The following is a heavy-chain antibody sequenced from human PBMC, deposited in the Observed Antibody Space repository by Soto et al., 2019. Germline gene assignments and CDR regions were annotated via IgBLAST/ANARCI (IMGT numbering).Heavy chain of an antibody. CDR2: IYWDDDK. V-gene: IGHV2-5*02. Sequence: QITLKESGPTLVKPTQTLTLTCTFSGFSLRSSGLGVGWLRQPPGKALEWLELIYWDDDKRYRSSLKSRLTITKDTAKNQVVLTMTNMDPVDTATYYFARNNYLNNWFDPCGQGTLVTVSS. CDR1: GFSLRSSGLG. D-gene: IGHD1-1*01. J-gene: IGHJ5*02. CDR3: ARNNYLNNWFDP.